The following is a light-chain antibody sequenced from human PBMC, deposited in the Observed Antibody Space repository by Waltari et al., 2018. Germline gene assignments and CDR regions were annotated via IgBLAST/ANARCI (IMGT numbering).Light chain of an antibody. CDR2: WAS. Sequence: DIVMTQSPDSLAVSLGERATINRKSSQSFLYNSNDKNYLAWYKQKPGQPPKLLIYWASTRESGVPDRFSGSGSGTDFTLTISSLQAEDVAVYYCQQYYRSRTFGQGTKVEIK. V-gene: IGKV4-1*01. J-gene: IGKJ1*01. CDR3: QQYYRSRT. CDR1: QSFLYNSNDKNY.